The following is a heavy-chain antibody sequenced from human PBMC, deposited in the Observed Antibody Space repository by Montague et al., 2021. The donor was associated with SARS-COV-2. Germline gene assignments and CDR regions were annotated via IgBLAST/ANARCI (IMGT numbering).Heavy chain of an antibody. J-gene: IGHJ6*02. CDR3: ARDRDCSSTSCSPGLYYYYGMDV. V-gene: IGHV3-20*04. D-gene: IGHD2-2*01. CDR2: INWNGGST. Sequence: SLRLSCAASGFTFGDYGMGWVRQAPGKGLEWVSGINWNGGSTGYADSVKGRFTISRDNAKNSLYLQMNSLRAEDTALYYCARDRDCSSTSCSPGLYYYYGMDVWGQGTTVTVSS. CDR1: GFTFGDYG.